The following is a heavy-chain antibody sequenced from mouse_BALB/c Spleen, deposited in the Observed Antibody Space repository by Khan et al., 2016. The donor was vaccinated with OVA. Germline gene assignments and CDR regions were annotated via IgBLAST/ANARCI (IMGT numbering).Heavy chain of an antibody. CDR3: ARSLYCSYGYALDC. V-gene: IGHV3-2*02. CDR1: GYSITSDYA. Sequence: EVQLQESGPGLVKPSQSLSLTCTVTGYSITSDYAWNWIRQFPGNKLEWMGYISSTGSTSYNPSLKSRISFTRDTSKNQFFLQLKSVTTEDTATYYCARSLYCSYGYALDCWGRGTSGTVSS. J-gene: IGHJ4*01. CDR2: ISSTGST. D-gene: IGHD2-14*01.